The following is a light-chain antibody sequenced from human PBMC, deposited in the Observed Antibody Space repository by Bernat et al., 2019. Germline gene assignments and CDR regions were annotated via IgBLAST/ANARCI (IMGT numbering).Light chain of an antibody. CDR3: QAWDSNTLV. V-gene: IGLV3-1*01. CDR1: KLGNKH. J-gene: IGLJ2*01. Sequence: SYELTQPPSVSVSPGQTASITCSGDKLGNKHACWYQQKAGQSPVLVIYQDAKRPSGIPERFSGSSSGNTATLTISGTQAMDEADYYCQAWDSNTLVFGGGTKLTVL. CDR2: QDA.